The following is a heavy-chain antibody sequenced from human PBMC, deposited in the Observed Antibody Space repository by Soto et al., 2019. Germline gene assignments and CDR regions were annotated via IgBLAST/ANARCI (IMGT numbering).Heavy chain of an antibody. D-gene: IGHD3-3*01. CDR2: IKQDGSEK. CDR1: GFTFTNYW. V-gene: IGHV3-7*01. Sequence: EAQLVESGGGLVQPGGSLRLSCAASGFTFTNYWMSWVRQAPGKGLEWVANIKQDGSEKYYADSAKGRFIISRDNAKTSLYLQMNSLRAEDTAAYYCARDMGVFWSGYPEGGFDYWGQGTPVTVSS. J-gene: IGHJ4*02. CDR3: ARDMGVFWSGYPEGGFDY.